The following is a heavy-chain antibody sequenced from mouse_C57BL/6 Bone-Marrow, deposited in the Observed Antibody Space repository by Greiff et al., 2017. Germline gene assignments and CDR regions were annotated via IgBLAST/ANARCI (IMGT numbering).Heavy chain of an antibody. CDR1: GYTFTSYW. D-gene: IGHD2-3*01. Sequence: QVQLQQPGAELVMPGASVKLSCKASGYTFTSYWMHWVKQRPGQGLEWIGEIDPSDSYTNYNQKFKGKSTLTVDKSSSTAYMQLSSLTSEDSAVYYCARRPRWLLFAYWGQGTLVTVSA. J-gene: IGHJ3*01. V-gene: IGHV1-69*01. CDR3: ARRPRWLLFAY. CDR2: IDPSDSYT.